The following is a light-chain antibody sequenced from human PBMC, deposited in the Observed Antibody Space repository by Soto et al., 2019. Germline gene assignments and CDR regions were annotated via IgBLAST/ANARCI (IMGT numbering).Light chain of an antibody. CDR2: GAS. Sequence: EIVLTQSPGTLSLSPGERATLSCRASQSVSSSYLAWYQQKPGQAPRLLIYGASSRATGIPDGFSGSGSGTDFTLTISRLEPEDFAVYYCQQYGSSPGTFGKGTKVEIK. V-gene: IGKV3-20*01. CDR1: QSVSSSY. CDR3: QQYGSSPGT. J-gene: IGKJ1*01.